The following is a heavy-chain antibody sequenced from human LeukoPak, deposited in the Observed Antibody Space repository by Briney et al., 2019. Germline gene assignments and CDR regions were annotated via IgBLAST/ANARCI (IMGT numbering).Heavy chain of an antibody. J-gene: IGHJ4*02. D-gene: IGHD1-26*01. V-gene: IGHV3-21*04. CDR2: ISSSSNKK. CDR1: GFTFSNYN. Sequence: GGSLRLSCAASGFTFSNYNMNWVHQAPGKGLEWVSSISSSSNKKRYADSVEGRFTISRDNSNNTLFLHTRSLRGEDTAIYFCARSQWDLTYYLGSWGQGTLVAVSS. CDR3: ARSQWDLTYYLGS.